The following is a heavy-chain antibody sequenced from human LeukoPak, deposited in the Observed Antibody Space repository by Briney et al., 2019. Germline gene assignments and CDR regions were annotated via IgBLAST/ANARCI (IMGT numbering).Heavy chain of an antibody. J-gene: IGHJ4*02. CDR2: MYTNRGNT. CDR1: GYTFTSYD. CDR3: ARALDGYV. D-gene: IGHD5-24*01. Sequence: GASVKVSCKASGYTFTSYDMNWVRQTTGKGLEWMGRMYTNRGNTDYAQWFKGRVTITRATSINTVYMELNSLTAEDTAVYYCARALDGYVWGEGTRVTVSS. V-gene: IGHV1-8*01.